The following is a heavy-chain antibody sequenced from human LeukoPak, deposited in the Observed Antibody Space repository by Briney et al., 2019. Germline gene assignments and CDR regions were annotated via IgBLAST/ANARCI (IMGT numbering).Heavy chain of an antibody. CDR2: ISGSGGST. CDR3: ANTISNWGWGAFDI. J-gene: IGHJ3*02. Sequence: PGGSPRLSCAASGFTFSSYAMSWVRQAPGKGLEWVSAISGSGGSTYYADSVKGRFTISRDNSKNTLYLQMNSLRAEDTAVYYCANTISNWGWGAFDIWGQGTMVTVSS. D-gene: IGHD7-27*01. V-gene: IGHV3-23*01. CDR1: GFTFSSYA.